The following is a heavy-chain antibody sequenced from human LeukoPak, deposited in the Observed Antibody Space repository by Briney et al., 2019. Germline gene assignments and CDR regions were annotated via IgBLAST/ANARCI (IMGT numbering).Heavy chain of an antibody. J-gene: IGHJ4*02. V-gene: IGHV3-7*01. CDR2: INQDGTER. CDR3: SRSLDY. CDR1: GFPLSDYW. Sequence: PGGSLRLSCAASGFPLSDYWMDWVRQAPGKGMEWVANINQDGTERYYVYSVKGRFTISRDNAKNSLYLQMNSLRDEDTAVYYCSRSLDYWGQGALVTVSS.